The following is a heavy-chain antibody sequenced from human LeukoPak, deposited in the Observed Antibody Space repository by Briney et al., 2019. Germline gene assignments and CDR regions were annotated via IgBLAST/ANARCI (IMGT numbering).Heavy chain of an antibody. Sequence: GGSLRLSCAASGFTFSNYAMSWVRQAPGKGLEWVSVIYSGGSTYYAGSVKGRFTISRDNSKNTLSLQMNSLRAEDTAMYYCAKHDYGDPVGNFDYWGQGTLVTVSS. CDR2: IYSGGST. D-gene: IGHD4-17*01. CDR3: AKHDYGDPVGNFDY. J-gene: IGHJ4*02. CDR1: GFTFSNYA. V-gene: IGHV3-23*03.